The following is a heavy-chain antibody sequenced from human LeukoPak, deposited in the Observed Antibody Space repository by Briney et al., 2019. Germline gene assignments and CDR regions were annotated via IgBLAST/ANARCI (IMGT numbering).Heavy chain of an antibody. J-gene: IGHJ6*02. V-gene: IGHV3-33*03. CDR1: GFDLSSYG. Sequence: LSGRTLRLSCAASGFDLSSYGMHRVRQAPGKGLEWVGIMWYDESAEYYADSVKGRFIISRDKSKNTLYLQMNSLRVEDTGVYYCAKDHIRWLRFSYYYNGMDVWGQGTTVTVSS. D-gene: IGHD5-12*01. CDR3: AKDHIRWLRFSYYYNGMDV. CDR2: MWYDESAE.